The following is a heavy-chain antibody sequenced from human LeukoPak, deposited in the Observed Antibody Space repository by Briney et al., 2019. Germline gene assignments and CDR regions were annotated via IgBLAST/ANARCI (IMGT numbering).Heavy chain of an antibody. V-gene: IGHV3-23*01. Sequence: GGSLRLSCAASGFIFSSYAMSWVRQATGKGLEWVSAIIGSDGTTYYADSVKGRFTISRDNSKNTLYLQMNSLRAEDTAVYYCAKGSYRIQVLDYWGQGTLVTVSS. J-gene: IGHJ4*02. CDR3: AKGSYRIQVLDY. CDR2: IIGSDGTT. D-gene: IGHD5-18*01. CDR1: GFIFSSYA.